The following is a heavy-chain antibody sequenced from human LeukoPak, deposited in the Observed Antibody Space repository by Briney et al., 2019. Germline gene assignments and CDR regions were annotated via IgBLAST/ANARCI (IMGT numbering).Heavy chain of an antibody. Sequence: ASVKVSCKAFGYTFTSNYMHWVRQAPGQGLEWMGWINPNSGGTNYAQKFQGRVTMTRDTSISTAYMELSRLRSDDTAVYYCARETYYYDSSGAFDIWGQGTMVTVSS. V-gene: IGHV1-2*02. CDR1: GYTFTSNY. CDR3: ARETYYYDSSGAFDI. J-gene: IGHJ3*02. CDR2: INPNSGGT. D-gene: IGHD3-22*01.